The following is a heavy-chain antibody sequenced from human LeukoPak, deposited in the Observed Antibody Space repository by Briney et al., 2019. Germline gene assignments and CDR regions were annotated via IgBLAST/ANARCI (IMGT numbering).Heavy chain of an antibody. CDR3: VKRGVVIRVILVGFHKKAYYFDS. V-gene: IGHV1-8*01. D-gene: IGHD3-22*01. CDR1: GYTFTSYD. Sequence: ASVKVSCKASGYTFTSYDINWVRQATGQGLEWMGWMNPNSGNTGYAQKFQGRVTMTRNTSISTAYMELSSLRSEGTAVYFCVKRGVVIRVILVGFHKKAYYFDSWGQGVLVTVSS. J-gene: IGHJ4*02. CDR2: MNPNSGNT.